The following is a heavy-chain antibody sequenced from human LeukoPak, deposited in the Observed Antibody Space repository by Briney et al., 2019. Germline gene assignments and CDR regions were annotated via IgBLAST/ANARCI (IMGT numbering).Heavy chain of an antibody. D-gene: IGHD6-13*01. J-gene: IGHJ3*02. V-gene: IGHV4-34*01. CDR3: ARDATSPYSSRGAFDI. CDR1: GGSFSGYY. Sequence: PSETLSLTCAVYGGSFSGYYWSWIRQPPGKGLEWIGEINHSGSTNYNPSLKSRVTISVDTSKNQFSLKLSSVTAADTAVYYCARDATSPYSSRGAFDIWGQGTMVTVSS. CDR2: INHSGST.